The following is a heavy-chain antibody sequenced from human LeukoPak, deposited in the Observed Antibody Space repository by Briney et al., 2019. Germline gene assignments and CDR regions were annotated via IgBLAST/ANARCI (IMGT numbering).Heavy chain of an antibody. CDR2: IIPVFRTA. CDR1: GDTSRRYS. J-gene: IGHJ4*02. CDR3: ARGEAAAVTSFDS. D-gene: IGHD6-13*01. Sequence: SVKVSCKASGDTSRRYSISWVRQAPGQGLEWLGGIIPVFRTANYAQKFQGRVTITADKSTTTAYMELRSLRSEDTAIYYCARGEAAAVTSFDSWGQGTQVTVSS. V-gene: IGHV1-69*06.